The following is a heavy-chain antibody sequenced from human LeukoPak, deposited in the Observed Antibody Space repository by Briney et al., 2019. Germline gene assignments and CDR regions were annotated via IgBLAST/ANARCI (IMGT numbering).Heavy chain of an antibody. Sequence: QTGGSLRLSCGASGFTFSSYEMNWVREAPGKGLEWVSYISSSGTPIHYADSVKGRFTISGDNTKNSLFLQMNSLRAEDTAVYYCAREKTACGGDCYDSWGQGTLVTVSS. V-gene: IGHV3-48*03. J-gene: IGHJ4*02. CDR2: ISSSGTPI. CDR3: AREKTACGGDCYDS. D-gene: IGHD2-21*01. CDR1: GFTFSSYE.